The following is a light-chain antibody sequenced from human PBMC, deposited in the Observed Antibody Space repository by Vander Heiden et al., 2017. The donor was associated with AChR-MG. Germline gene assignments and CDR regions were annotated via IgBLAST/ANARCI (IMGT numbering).Light chain of an antibody. V-gene: IGKV3-11*01. CDR1: QSVTTY. J-gene: IGKJ4*01. Sequence: DIVLTQSPATLSLSPGERATLSCRASQSVTTYLAWYQQKPGQSPRLLIYDASSRATSIPARFNGSGSGTDFSLTISSLEPEDFAVYYCQQRTNWPLTFGGGTKVEI. CDR2: DAS. CDR3: QQRTNWPLT.